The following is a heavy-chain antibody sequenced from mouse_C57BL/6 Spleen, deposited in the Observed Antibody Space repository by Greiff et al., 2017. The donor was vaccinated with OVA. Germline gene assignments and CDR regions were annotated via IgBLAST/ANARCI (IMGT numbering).Heavy chain of an antibody. J-gene: IGHJ4*01. V-gene: IGHV1-61*01. Sequence: QVQLKQPGAELVRPGSSVKLSCKASGYTFTSYWMDWVKQRPGQGLEWIGNIYPSDSETHYNQKFKDKATLTVDKSSSTAYMQLSSLTSEDSAVYYCARYTHSSGYVPYYAMDYWGQGTSVTVSS. CDR2: IYPSDSET. D-gene: IGHD3-2*02. CDR3: ARYTHSSGYVPYYAMDY. CDR1: GYTFTSYW.